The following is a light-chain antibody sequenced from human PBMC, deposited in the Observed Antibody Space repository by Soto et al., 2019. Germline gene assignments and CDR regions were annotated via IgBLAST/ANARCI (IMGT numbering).Light chain of an antibody. V-gene: IGKV3-20*01. Sequence: EIVLTQSPGTLSLSPGERATLSCRASQSISSRYLAWYQQRPGQAPRLLIYGASNRATGIPDRFSGIGSGTDFTLTISRLEPEDFAVYYCQQYGSSPPYTFGQGTKLEIK. CDR2: GAS. CDR3: QQYGSSPPYT. J-gene: IGKJ2*01. CDR1: QSISSRY.